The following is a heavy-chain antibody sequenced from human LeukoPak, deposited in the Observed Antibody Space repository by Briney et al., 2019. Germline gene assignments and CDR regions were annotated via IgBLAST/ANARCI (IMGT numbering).Heavy chain of an antibody. CDR1: GFTFSSYA. J-gene: IGHJ4*02. V-gene: IGHV3-23*01. D-gene: IGHD3-3*01. CDR3: AKRNDFWSGYLNY. CDR2: ISGSGGST. Sequence: GGSLRLSCAASGFTFSSYAMSLVRQAPGKGLEWVSAISGSGGSTYYADSVKGRFTISRDNSKNTLYLQMNSLRAEDTAVYYCAKRNDFWSGYLNYWGQGTLVTVSS.